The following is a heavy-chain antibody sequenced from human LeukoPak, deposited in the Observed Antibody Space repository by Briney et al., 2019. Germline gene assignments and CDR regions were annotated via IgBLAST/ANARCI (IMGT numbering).Heavy chain of an antibody. Sequence: PSETLSLTCNVSGGSVTSFYWSWIRQSPGKGLEWIGDLFYTGRTNYNPSLKSRVSISADTSKNQFSLRLSSVTAADTAVYYRARRHSSSSIYYYYYMDVWGKGTTVTVSS. J-gene: IGHJ6*03. D-gene: IGHD6-6*01. CDR3: ARRHSSSSIYYYYYMDV. V-gene: IGHV4-59*08. CDR1: GGSVTSFY. CDR2: LFYTGRT.